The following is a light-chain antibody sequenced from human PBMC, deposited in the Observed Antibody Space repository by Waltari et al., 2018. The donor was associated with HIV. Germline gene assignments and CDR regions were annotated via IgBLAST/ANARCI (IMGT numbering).Light chain of an antibody. V-gene: IGLV1-44*01. CDR2: TNT. CDR1: SSNIGINS. CDR3: EAWDDSLNGVV. J-gene: IGLJ2*01. Sequence: QSVLTQPPSASGTPGKRVTISCPGSSSNIGINSVTGYQQFPGTAPKLIIYTNTQRPSGVPKRFSASKSGTSASLAISRLQSEDEADYYCEAWDDSLNGVVFGGGTKLTVL.